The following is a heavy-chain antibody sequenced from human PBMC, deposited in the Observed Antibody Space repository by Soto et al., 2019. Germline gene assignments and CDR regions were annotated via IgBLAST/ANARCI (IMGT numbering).Heavy chain of an antibody. V-gene: IGHV3-66*01. J-gene: IGHJ4*02. Sequence: EVQLVESGGGLVQPGESLRLSCAASEFSVSSNYMSWVRQAPGKGLEWVSVIYASGTTYYEDSVRGRCTIPRDTSKNTPYIHMNSLRAEETAVYYCARNSYCLTSGCYYPNYWGQGTLVTVSS. CDR1: EFSVSSNY. CDR2: IYASGTT. CDR3: ARNSYCLTSGCYYPNY. D-gene: IGHD2-2*01.